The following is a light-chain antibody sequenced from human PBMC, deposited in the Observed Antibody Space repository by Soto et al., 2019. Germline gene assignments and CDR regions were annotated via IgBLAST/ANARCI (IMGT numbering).Light chain of an antibody. V-gene: IGKV4-1*01. J-gene: IGKJ2*01. CDR1: QSVLYSSINENY. CDR2: WAS. CDR3: QQYCSTPYK. Sequence: EIVMTQSPDSLAVSLGERATINCKSSQSVLYSSINENYLAWYQQKPGQSHKRLIHWASTRKSRVPDRFSGSGSGTDFTLTSSSLQAEDVAVDFCQQYCSTPYKFGQGTKLEIK.